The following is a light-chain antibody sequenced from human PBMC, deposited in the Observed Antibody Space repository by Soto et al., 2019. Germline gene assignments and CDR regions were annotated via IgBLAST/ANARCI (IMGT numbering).Light chain of an antibody. CDR3: QQYGSSPGFT. CDR2: GAS. Sequence: EIVLTQSPGTLSLSPGERATLSCRASQSVSSSYLAWYQQKPGQAPRLLIYGASSRATGFPDRFNGSGSGTDFTLTISRLEPEDFAVYYCQQYGSSPGFTFGPGTKVDIK. J-gene: IGKJ3*01. V-gene: IGKV3-20*01. CDR1: QSVSSSY.